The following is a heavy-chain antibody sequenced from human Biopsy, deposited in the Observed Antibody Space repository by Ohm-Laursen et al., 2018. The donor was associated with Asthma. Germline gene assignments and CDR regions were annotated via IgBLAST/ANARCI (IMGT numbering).Heavy chain of an antibody. V-gene: IGHV3-30*18. Sequence: RSLRLSCAASGFTFSTYGMHWVRQAPGKGLEWVAVISYDGFNKDYGDSVKGRFTISRDNSKNTLYLQMNSLRVEDTALYYCAKATLGDIGKDYWGQGTLVTVSS. CDR1: GFTFSTYG. J-gene: IGHJ4*02. CDR2: ISYDGFNK. CDR3: AKATLGDIGKDY. D-gene: IGHD2-21*01.